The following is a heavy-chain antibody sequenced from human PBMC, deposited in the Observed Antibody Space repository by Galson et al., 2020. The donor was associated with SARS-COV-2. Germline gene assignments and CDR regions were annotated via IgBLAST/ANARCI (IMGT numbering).Heavy chain of an antibody. J-gene: IGHJ6*02. CDR1: GFTFSNAW. Sequence: GGSLRLSCAASGFTFSNAWMSWVRQAPGKGLEWVGRIKSKTDGGTTDYAPPVKGRFTISRDDSKNTLYLQMNSLKTEDTAVYYCTTSLGGDIVVVPAAMWYYYYGMDVWGQGTTVTVSS. CDR2: IKSKTDGGTT. V-gene: IGHV3-15*01. CDR3: TTSLGGDIVVVPAAMWYYYYGMDV. D-gene: IGHD2-2*01.